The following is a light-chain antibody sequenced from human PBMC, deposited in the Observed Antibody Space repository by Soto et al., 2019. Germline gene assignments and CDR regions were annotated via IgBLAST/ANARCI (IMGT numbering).Light chain of an antibody. CDR2: GAS. CDR1: QSVSSGY. Sequence: PGNRATLSCRASQSVSSGYLAWYQQKPGQAPRLLIYGASSRATGVPDRFGGSGSGTDFTLTISRLEPEDFAVYYCQQYGRSPWTFGQGTKVDIK. V-gene: IGKV3-20*01. J-gene: IGKJ1*01. CDR3: QQYGRSPWT.